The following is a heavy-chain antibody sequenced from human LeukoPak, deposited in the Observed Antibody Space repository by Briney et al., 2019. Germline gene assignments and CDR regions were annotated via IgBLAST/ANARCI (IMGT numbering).Heavy chain of an antibody. CDR1: GFTFSTYS. CDR3: TRAYSSGWSAFDI. Sequence: PGGSLRLSCAASGFTFSTYSMSWVRQAPGKGLEWVSSISRSSSDIYYADSVKGRFTISRDNAKNSLYLQMNSLRAEDTAVYYCTRAYSSGWSAFDIWGQGTIVTVSS. CDR2: ISRSSSDI. J-gene: IGHJ3*02. V-gene: IGHV3-21*01. D-gene: IGHD6-19*01.